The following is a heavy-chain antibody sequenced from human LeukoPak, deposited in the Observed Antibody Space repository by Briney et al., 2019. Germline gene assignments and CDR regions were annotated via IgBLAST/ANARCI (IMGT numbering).Heavy chain of an antibody. J-gene: IGHJ5*02. CDR3: ARDMLAVPSNWFDP. D-gene: IGHD2-8*01. V-gene: IGHV1-46*01. CDR2: INPSGGGT. CDR1: GYTFTSYY. Sequence: ASLKVSCKASGYTFTSYYIHSVRQAAGQRVEWMGVINPSGGGTSYAQKFQGVVTMTRDTSTSTGYMDLRSLRSEDTAVYFCARDMLAVPSNWFDPWGQGTLVTVSS.